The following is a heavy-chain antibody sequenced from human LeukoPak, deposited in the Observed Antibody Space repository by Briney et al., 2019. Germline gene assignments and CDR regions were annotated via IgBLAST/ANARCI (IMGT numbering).Heavy chain of an antibody. CDR2: ISGSGYST. Sequence: GGSLRLSCAASGFTFSNYAMSWVRQAPGKGLEWVSAISGSGYSTYYADSVKGRFTISRDNSKNTLYLQMNSLRAEDTAVYYCAKARPPYCSGGSCFDAFDIWGQGTMVTVSS. D-gene: IGHD2-15*01. CDR1: GFTFSNYA. V-gene: IGHV3-23*01. J-gene: IGHJ3*02. CDR3: AKARPPYCSGGSCFDAFDI.